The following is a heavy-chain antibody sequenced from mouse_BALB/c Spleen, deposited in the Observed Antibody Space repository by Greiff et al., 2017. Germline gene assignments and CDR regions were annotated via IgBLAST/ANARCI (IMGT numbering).Heavy chain of an antibody. CDR1: GFTFSSFG. CDR2: ISSGSSTI. Sequence: EVHLQESGGGLVQPGGSLKLSCAASGFTFSSFGMHWVRQAPEKGLEWVGYISSGSSTIYYADTVKGRFTISRDNPTNTLFLQMTSLRSEDTAMYYCARGGCTTRDYWGQGTTLTVSS. V-gene: IGHV5-17*02. CDR3: ARGGCTTRDY. D-gene: IGHD1-1*01. J-gene: IGHJ2*01.